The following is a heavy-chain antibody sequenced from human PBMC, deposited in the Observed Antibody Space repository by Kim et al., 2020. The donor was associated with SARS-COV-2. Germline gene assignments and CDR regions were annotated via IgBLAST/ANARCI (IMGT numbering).Heavy chain of an antibody. CDR3: AKDSNFYDSSGYYVVGAFDI. CDR1: GFTFSSYG. D-gene: IGHD3-22*01. J-gene: IGHJ3*02. CDR2: ISYDGSNK. V-gene: IGHV3-30*18. Sequence: GGSLRLSCAASGFTFSSYGMHWVRQAPGKGLEWVAVISYDGSNKYYADSVKGRFTISRDNSKNTLYLQMNSLRAEDTAVYYCAKDSNFYDSSGYYVVGAFDIWGQGTMGTVSS.